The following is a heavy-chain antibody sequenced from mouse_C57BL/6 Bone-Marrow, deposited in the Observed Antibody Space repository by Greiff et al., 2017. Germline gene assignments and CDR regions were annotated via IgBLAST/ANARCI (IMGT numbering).Heavy chain of an antibody. CDR2: IGPNSGGT. D-gene: IGHD2-3*01. V-gene: IGHV1-72*01. Sequence: QVQLQQPGAELVKPGASVKLSCKASGYTFTSYWMHWVKQRPGRGLEWIGRIGPNSGGTKYNEKFKSKATLTVDKPSSTAHLQLSSLTSEASAVCEWARDDGCPAWFGYWGQGTLVTVSA. J-gene: IGHJ3*01. CDR3: ARDDGCPAWFGY. CDR1: GYTFTSYW.